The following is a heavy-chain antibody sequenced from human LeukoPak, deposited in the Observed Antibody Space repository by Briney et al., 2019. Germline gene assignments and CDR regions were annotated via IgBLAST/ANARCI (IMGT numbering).Heavy chain of an antibody. V-gene: IGHV3-23*01. CDR1: GFTFSNYA. Sequence: GGSLRLSCAASGFTFSNYAMSWVRQAPGKGLEWVSGISGSGGSTYYADSVKGRFRISRDNSKNTLYLQMNGLRVDDTAVHYCAKGVQWAVPGSCLDSWGLGTLVTVSS. J-gene: IGHJ4*02. CDR2: ISGSGGST. D-gene: IGHD6-19*01. CDR3: AKGVQWAVPGSCLDS.